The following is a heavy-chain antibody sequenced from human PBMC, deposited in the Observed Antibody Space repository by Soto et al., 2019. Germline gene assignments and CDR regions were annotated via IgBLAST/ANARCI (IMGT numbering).Heavy chain of an antibody. Sequence: LRLSCAASGFTFSSYAMSWVRQAPGKGLEWVSAISGSGGSTYYADSVKGRFTISRDNSKNTLYLQMNSLRAEDTAVYYCAKGVHFDWLMDYWGQGTLVTVSS. CDR3: AKGVHFDWLMDY. V-gene: IGHV3-23*01. D-gene: IGHD3-9*01. CDR1: GFTFSSYA. J-gene: IGHJ4*02. CDR2: ISGSGGST.